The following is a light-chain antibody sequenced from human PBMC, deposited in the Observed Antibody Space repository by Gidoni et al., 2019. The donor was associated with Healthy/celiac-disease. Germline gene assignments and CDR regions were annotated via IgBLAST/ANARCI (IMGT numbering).Light chain of an antibody. J-gene: IGLJ2*01. CDR2: DKN. CDR3: NSRDSSGNHVL. V-gene: IGLV3-19*01. CDR1: SLRRYY. Sequence: SSELTQDPAVSVALGQTVRITCQGDSLRRYYASWYQQKPGQAPVLVIYDKNNRPSGIPERFSGSSSGNTASLTITGAQAEDEADYYCNSRDSSGNHVLFGGGTKLTVL.